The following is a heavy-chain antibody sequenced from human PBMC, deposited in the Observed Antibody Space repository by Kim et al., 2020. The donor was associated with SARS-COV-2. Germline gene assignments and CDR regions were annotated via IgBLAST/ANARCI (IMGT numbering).Heavy chain of an antibody. J-gene: IGHJ5*02. CDR3: ASTAGLDYNWFDP. D-gene: IGHD1-1*01. Sequence: YHPSLKSRVTISVDTSKNQFSLKLSSVTAADTAVYYCASTAGLDYNWFDPWGQGTLVTVSS. V-gene: IGHV4-31*02.